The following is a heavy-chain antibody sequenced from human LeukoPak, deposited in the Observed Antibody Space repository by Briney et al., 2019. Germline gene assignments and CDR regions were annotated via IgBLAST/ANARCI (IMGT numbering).Heavy chain of an antibody. Sequence: SETLSLTCTVSRGYISTYYWSWIRQPPGKGLEWLGYIFYTGTTNCNPSLKSRVAISADTSKNQFSLKLTSVTAADTAVYYCGRGENGDYEIDSWGQGTLVTVSS. V-gene: IGHV4-59*01. D-gene: IGHD4-17*01. CDR2: IFYTGTT. CDR1: RGYISTYY. J-gene: IGHJ4*02. CDR3: GRGENGDYEIDS.